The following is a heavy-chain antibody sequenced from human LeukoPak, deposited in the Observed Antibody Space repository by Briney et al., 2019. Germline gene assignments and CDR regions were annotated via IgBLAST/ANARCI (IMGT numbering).Heavy chain of an antibody. CDR2: INPGGSHI. D-gene: IGHD4-11*01. J-gene: IGHJ5*02. Sequence: GESLKISCKGSGYSFTTYCIAWVRQMPGKGLEYMGIINPGGSHIMYSPSFQGQVTISVDRSISTAYRQWRCLKASDTAIYYCARKNPTALRNNWFDPWGQGTLVTVSS. CDR1: GYSFTTYC. CDR3: ARKNPTALRNNWFDP. V-gene: IGHV5-51*01.